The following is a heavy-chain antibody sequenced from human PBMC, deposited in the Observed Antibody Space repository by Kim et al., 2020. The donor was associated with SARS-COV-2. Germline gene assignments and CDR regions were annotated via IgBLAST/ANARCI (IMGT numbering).Heavy chain of an antibody. CDR3: AGSNCSSTSCYGWFRWFDP. CDR1: GGTFSSYA. Sequence: SVKVSCKASGGTFSSYAISWVRQAPGQGLEWMGGIIPIFGTANYAQKFQGRVTITADESTSTAYMELSSLRSEDTAVYYCAGSNCSSTSCYGWFRWFDPWGQGTLVTVSS. CDR2: IIPIFGTA. V-gene: IGHV1-69*13. J-gene: IGHJ5*02. D-gene: IGHD2-2*01.